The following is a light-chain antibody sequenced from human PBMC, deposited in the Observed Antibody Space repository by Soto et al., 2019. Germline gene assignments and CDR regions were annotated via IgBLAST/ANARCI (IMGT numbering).Light chain of an antibody. CDR2: VTS. V-gene: IGKV1-9*01. CDR3: QQLNSYPHT. Sequence: DIQLTQSPSFLSASVGDRVTITCRASQGISSYLAWYQQKPGNAPKLLIYVTSTLQTGVPSRFSGSGSGTEFTLTTSSLQPEDFATYSCQQLNSYPHTFGGGTKVEIK. J-gene: IGKJ4*01. CDR1: QGISSY.